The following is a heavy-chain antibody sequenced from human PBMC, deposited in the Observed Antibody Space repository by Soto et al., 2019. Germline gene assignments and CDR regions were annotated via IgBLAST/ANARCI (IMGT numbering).Heavy chain of an antibody. V-gene: IGHV3-23*01. Sequence: EEELLESGGGLVQPGGSLRPSCAASGFTFSSYAMSWVRQAPGKGLEWVSGMCESGGSTYYADSVRGRFTISRDNSKNTMDLNMNSRRAEDTALYYCAKPPGSSSTYYYYMGVWGKGTPVTVTS. CDR2: MCESGGST. D-gene: IGHD6-6*01. CDR1: GFTFSSYA. J-gene: IGHJ6*03. CDR3: AKPPGSSSTYYYYMGV.